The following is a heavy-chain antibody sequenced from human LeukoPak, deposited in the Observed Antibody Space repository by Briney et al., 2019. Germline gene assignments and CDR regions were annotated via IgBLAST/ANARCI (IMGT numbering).Heavy chain of an antibody. Sequence: GESLKISCKGSGYSFTSYWIGWVRQMPGKGLEWMGIIYPGDSDTRYSPSFQGQVTISADKSISTAYLQWSSLKASDTAMYYCARHKTSSYYDFWSGYLFDYWGQGTLVTVFS. CDR2: IYPGDSDT. CDR3: ARHKTSSYYDFWSGYLFDY. J-gene: IGHJ4*02. CDR1: GYSFTSYW. D-gene: IGHD3-3*01. V-gene: IGHV5-51*01.